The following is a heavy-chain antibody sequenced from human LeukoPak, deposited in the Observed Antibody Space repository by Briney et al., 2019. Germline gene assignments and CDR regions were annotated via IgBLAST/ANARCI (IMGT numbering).Heavy chain of an antibody. CDR1: GGTFSSYA. J-gene: IGHJ6*03. V-gene: IGHV1-69*13. D-gene: IGHD4-17*01. CDR2: IIPIFGTA. Sequence: SVKVSCKASGGTFSSYAISWMRQAPGQGLEWMGGIIPIFGTANYAQKFQGRVTITADESTSTAYMELSSLRSEDTAVYYCARDPRDYGENYYYYYMDVWGKGTTVTVSS. CDR3: ARDPRDYGENYYYYYMDV.